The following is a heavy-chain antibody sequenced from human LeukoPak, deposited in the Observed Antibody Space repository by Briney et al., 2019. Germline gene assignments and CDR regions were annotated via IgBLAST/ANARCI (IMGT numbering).Heavy chain of an antibody. CDR3: ARNSTPRWELDP. CDR2: INEDGSTT. CDR1: GFTFRSYW. V-gene: IGHV3-7*01. Sequence: GGSLRLSCAASGFTFRSYWMGWVRQTPGKGLEWLANINEDGSTTYYVDSVKGRFTISRNNADNSLYLQMNSLGAEDTAVYYLARNSTPRWELDPWGQGTLVTVSS. J-gene: IGHJ5*02. D-gene: IGHD2-15*01.